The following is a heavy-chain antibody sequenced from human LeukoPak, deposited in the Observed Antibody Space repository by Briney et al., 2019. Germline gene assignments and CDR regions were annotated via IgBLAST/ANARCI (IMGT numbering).Heavy chain of an antibody. CDR3: ARGPTVTQHLGVDY. CDR2: ICSSGRT. CDR1: GGSISSYY. D-gene: IGHD4-17*01. Sequence: SETLSLTCAVSGGSISSYYWSWIRQPAGKGLEWIGRICSSGRTNYKPCHKSRDTISVDTPKNQLSLKLSSVTAADTAVYYCARGPTVTQHLGVDYWGRGPLVSVSS. V-gene: IGHV4-4*07. J-gene: IGHJ4*02.